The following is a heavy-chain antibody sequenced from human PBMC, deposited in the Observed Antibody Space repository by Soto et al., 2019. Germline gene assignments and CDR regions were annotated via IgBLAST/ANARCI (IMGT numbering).Heavy chain of an antibody. Sequence: QVQLQESGPGLVKPSESLSLTCSVSGGSIGNYYWAWIRQSAGKGLEWIGRIYTSGRTHYNPSLTGRVTMSIDTSKNQCSLRLTSVTAADTAIYYCARDYDVNTALDYWYFDLWGRGTLVTVSS. CDR3: ARDYDVNTALDYWYFDL. CDR2: IYTSGRT. J-gene: IGHJ2*01. V-gene: IGHV4-4*07. CDR1: GGSIGNYY. D-gene: IGHD5-18*01.